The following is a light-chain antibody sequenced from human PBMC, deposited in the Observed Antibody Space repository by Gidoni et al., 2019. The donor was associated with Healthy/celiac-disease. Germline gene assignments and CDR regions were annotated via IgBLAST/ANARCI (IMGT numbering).Light chain of an antibody. V-gene: IGKV1-5*03. CDR3: QQYNSYSRT. J-gene: IGKJ4*01. CDR2: KAS. Sequence: DIQMTQYPSTLSASVGDRVTITCRASQSISSWLDWYQQKPGKAPKPLISKASSLESGVPSRLSCSGSGTEFTLTLSSLQPDDFSTYYCQQYNSYSRTFGQGTKVEIK. CDR1: QSISSW.